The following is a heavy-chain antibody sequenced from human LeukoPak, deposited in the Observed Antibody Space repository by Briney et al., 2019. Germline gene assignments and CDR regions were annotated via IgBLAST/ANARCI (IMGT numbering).Heavy chain of an antibody. CDR2: IIPIFGTA. CDR3: ARDPDYYGSGSYYIQYYFDY. J-gene: IGHJ4*02. CDR1: GGTFSSYA. V-gene: IGHV1-69*13. D-gene: IGHD3-10*01. Sequence: ASVKVSCKASGGTFSSYAISWVRQAPGQGLEWMGGIIPIFGTANYAQKFQGRVTITADESTSTAYMELSSLRSEDTAVYYCARDPDYYGSGSYYIQYYFDYWGQGTLVTVSS.